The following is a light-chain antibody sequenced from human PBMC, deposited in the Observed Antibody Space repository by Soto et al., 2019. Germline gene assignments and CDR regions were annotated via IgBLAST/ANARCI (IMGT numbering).Light chain of an antibody. V-gene: IGKV3-20*01. Sequence: EIELTQSPGTLSLSPGERATLSCRASQSVSNNYLAWYQQKPGQAPRLLIYGASNRDTGIPDRFSGSGSGTDFTLTISCLEPEDVAVYFCQQYGRSRTFGQGTKVEIK. CDR3: QQYGRSRT. CDR2: GAS. CDR1: QSVSNNY. J-gene: IGKJ1*01.